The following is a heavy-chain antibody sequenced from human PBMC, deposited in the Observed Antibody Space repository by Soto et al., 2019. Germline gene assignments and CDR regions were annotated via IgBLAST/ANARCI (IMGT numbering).Heavy chain of an antibody. V-gene: IGHV4-59*01. Sequence: PSETLSLTCTVSGGSIGSDYWSWIRQPPGKGLEWIGYIYYRGSTNDNPSLKSRVTISVDTSKNQFSLKLSSVTAADTAVYYCARDQVPAALLGWLDPWGQGTLVTVSS. CDR3: ARDQVPAALLGWLDP. CDR1: GGSIGSDY. CDR2: IYYRGST. J-gene: IGHJ5*02. D-gene: IGHD2-2*01.